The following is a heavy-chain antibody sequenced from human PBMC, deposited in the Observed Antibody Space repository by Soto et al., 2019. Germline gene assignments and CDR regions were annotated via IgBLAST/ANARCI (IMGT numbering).Heavy chain of an antibody. J-gene: IGHJ4*02. CDR2: IYYSGPS. CDR1: GCSVSRDSNF. CDR3: ARGYSHYAH. Sequence: XETLSLTCTVSGCSVSRDSNFWSWIRQPPGKGLEWIGYIYYSGPSRYNPSLESRVTISIDSSKNQVSLTLTSVTAADTAVYYCARGYSHYAHWGRGTLFTVSS. V-gene: IGHV4-61*01. D-gene: IGHD4-4*01.